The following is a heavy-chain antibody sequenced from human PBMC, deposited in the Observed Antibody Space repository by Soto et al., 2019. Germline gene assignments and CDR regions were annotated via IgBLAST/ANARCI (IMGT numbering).Heavy chain of an antibody. CDR2: ISAYNGNT. V-gene: IGHV1-18*01. D-gene: IGHD3-22*01. CDR3: ARARITMIVVVPFDP. CDR1: GYTFTSYG. J-gene: IGHJ5*02. Sequence: ASVKVSCKASGYTFTSYGISWVRQAPGQGLEWMGWISAYNGNTKYSQKFQGRVTITRDTSASTAYMELSSLRSEDTAVYYCARARITMIVVVPFDPWGQGTLVTVSS.